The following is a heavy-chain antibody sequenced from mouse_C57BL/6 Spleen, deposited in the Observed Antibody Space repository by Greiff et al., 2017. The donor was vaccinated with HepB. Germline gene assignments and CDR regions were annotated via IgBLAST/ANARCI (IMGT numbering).Heavy chain of an antibody. D-gene: IGHD1-2*01. Sequence: EVKLQESGAELVRPGASVKLSCTASGFNIKDDYMHWVKQRPEQGLEWIGWIDPENGDTEYASKFQGKATITADTSSNTAYLQLSSLTSEDTAVYYCTTFTTARYFDVWGTGTTVTVSS. CDR3: TTFTTARYFDV. V-gene: IGHV14-4*01. CDR2: IDPENGDT. CDR1: GFNIKDDY. J-gene: IGHJ1*03.